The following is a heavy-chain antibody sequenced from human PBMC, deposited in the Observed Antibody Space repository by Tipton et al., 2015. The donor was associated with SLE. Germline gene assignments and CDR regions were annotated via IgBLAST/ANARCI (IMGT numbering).Heavy chain of an antibody. CDR2: ISSSSSNI. CDR1: GFSFSSYV. Sequence: SLRLSCAASGFSFSSYVINWVRQRPGKGPEWISYISSSSSNIYYADSVKGRFTISRDNAENSVYLQMNSLRVDDTATYYCTRDQRWLQVPFDLWGRGTLVTVSS. J-gene: IGHJ2*01. D-gene: IGHD5-24*01. V-gene: IGHV3-48*01. CDR3: TRDQRWLQVPFDL.